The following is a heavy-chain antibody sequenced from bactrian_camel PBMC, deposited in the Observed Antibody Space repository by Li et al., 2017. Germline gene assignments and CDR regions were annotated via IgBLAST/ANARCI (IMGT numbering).Heavy chain of an antibody. CDR2: IATGGGVT. V-gene: IGHV3S54*01. CDR1: ENVVRNYR. Sequence: QLVESGGGLVQAGGSLRLACASSENVVRNYRMAWFRQGPGKEREGVATIATGGGVTYYADSVKGRFTISRDNAKNTLYLQLNSLKTEDTAMYYCANLGDYGLEAHWGQGTQVTVS. J-gene: IGHJ4*01. CDR3: ANLGDYGLEAH. D-gene: IGHD5*01.